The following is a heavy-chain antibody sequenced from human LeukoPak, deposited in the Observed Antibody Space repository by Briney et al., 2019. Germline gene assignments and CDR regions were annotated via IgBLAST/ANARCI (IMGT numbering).Heavy chain of an antibody. CDR3: TRAIAD. Sequence: TGGSLRLSCAASGFTFSDHHMDWVRQAPGKGLEWVGRITNKANSYTTEYAAFVKGRFTLSRNDSKNSLYLQMNSLKVEDTAVYYCTRAIADWGQGTLVTVSS. V-gene: IGHV3-72*01. D-gene: IGHD2-21*01. CDR2: ITNKANSYTT. CDR1: GFTFSDHH. J-gene: IGHJ4*02.